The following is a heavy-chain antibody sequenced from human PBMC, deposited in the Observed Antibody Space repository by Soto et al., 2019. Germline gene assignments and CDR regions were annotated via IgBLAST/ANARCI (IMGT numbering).Heavy chain of an antibody. CDR1: GFTFSKYA. CDR3: VKGNQLLRYYFEF. CDR2: ITSDGDST. V-gene: IGHV3-64D*06. Sequence: GGSLRLSCSVSGFTFSKYAMHWVRQAPGKGLEYVSGITSDGDSTWHADSVKDRFTISRDNSKNTLFLQMSSLRVEDTAIYFCVKGNQLLRYYFEFWGPGTLVTVS. J-gene: IGHJ4*01. D-gene: IGHD2-15*01.